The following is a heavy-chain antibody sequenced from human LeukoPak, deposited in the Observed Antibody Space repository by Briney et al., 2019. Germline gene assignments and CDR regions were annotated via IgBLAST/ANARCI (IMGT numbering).Heavy chain of an antibody. CDR2: IYSSGST. V-gene: IGHV4-4*07. CDR1: GGSISRNY. Sequence: PSETLSLTCTVSGGSISRNYWTWIRRPAGKGLEWIGRIYSSGSTNYNPSLKSRVTMSVDTSKNQFSLRLTSVTAADTAVYYCARLGYCSGGSCSYYYYGMDVWGQGTTVTVSS. J-gene: IGHJ6*02. D-gene: IGHD2-15*01. CDR3: ARLGYCSGGSCSYYYYGMDV.